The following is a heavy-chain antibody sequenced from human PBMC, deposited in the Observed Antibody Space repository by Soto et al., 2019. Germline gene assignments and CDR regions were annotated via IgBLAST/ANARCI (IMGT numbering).Heavy chain of an antibody. Sequence: QVQLVESGGGLVKPGGSLRLSCAASGFTFSDYYMSWIRQAPGKGLEWVSYISSSDSIIYYADSVKGRFTISRDNAKNALYLQMNSLRAEDTAVYYFARDLGYYDSSGYFDYWGQGTLVTVSS. D-gene: IGHD3-22*01. V-gene: IGHV3-11*01. CDR1: GFTFSDYY. CDR2: ISSSDSII. CDR3: ARDLGYYDSSGYFDY. J-gene: IGHJ4*02.